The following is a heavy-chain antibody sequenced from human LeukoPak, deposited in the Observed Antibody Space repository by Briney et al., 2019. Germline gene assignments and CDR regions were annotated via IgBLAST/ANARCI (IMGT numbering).Heavy chain of an antibody. CDR2: IRGSGGST. D-gene: IGHD6-13*01. J-gene: IGHJ4*02. CDR3: TTDSAPTAAADW. CDR1: GFTFSSYA. V-gene: IGHV3-23*01. Sequence: GGSLRLSCAASGFTFSSYAMNWVRQAPGKGLEWVSAIRGSGGSTYYADSVKGRFTISRDNSKNTLYLQMNSLRDEDTAVYYCTTDSAPTAAADWWGQGTLVTVSS.